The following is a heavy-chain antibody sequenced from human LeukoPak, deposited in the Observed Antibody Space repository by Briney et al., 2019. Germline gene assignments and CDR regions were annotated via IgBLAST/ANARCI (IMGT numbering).Heavy chain of an antibody. CDR3: ARDDSSGWCSDY. Sequence: PGGSLRLSCAASGFTFSSYGMHWVRQAPGKGREWVGIIRYDGRNKYYADSVKGRFTISRDNSKNTLYLQMNSLRAEDTAVYFCARDDSSGWCSDYWGQGTLVTVPS. CDR1: GFTFSSYG. CDR2: IRYDGRNK. V-gene: IGHV3-33*08. J-gene: IGHJ4*02. D-gene: IGHD6-19*01.